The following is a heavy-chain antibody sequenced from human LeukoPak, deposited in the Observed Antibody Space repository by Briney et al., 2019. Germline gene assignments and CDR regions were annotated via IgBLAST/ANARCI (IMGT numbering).Heavy chain of an antibody. CDR3: ATADFIAVAGTGEVEYFQH. CDR2: FDPEDGET. D-gene: IGHD6-19*01. Sequence: GASVKVSCKVSGYTLTELSMHWVRQAPGKGLEWMGGFDPEDGETIYAQKFQGRVTMTEDTSTDTAYMELSSLRSEDTAVYYCATADFIAVAGTGEVEYFQHWGQGTLVTVSS. V-gene: IGHV1-24*01. CDR1: GYTLTELS. J-gene: IGHJ1*01.